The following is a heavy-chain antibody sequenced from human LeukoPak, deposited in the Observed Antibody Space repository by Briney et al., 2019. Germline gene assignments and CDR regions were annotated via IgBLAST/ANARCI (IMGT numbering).Heavy chain of an antibody. D-gene: IGHD6-19*01. J-gene: IGHJ3*02. CDR3: ARDRNYSSGWKGDAFDI. Sequence: SSETLSLTCTVSGGSISSYYWSWIRQPPGKGLEWIGYIYRSGSTNYNPSLNSRVTISVDTSKNQFSLKLSSVTAADTAVYYCARDRNYSSGWKGDAFDIWGQGTMVTVSS. V-gene: IGHV4-59*01. CDR2: IYRSGST. CDR1: GGSISSYY.